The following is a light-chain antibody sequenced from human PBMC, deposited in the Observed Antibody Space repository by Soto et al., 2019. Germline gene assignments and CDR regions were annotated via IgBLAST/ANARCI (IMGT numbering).Light chain of an antibody. CDR1: QSVSNN. CDR3: KQYNNWPRT. CDR2: GAS. V-gene: IGKV3-15*01. J-gene: IGKJ1*01. Sequence: ETVMTQSPATLSVSPGERATLSCRASQSVSNNLAWYQQKPGQAHRLLIYGASTRATSIQARFSGSGSGTEFTLTITSLQSEDFGVYYCKQYNNWPRTFGQGTKVDIK.